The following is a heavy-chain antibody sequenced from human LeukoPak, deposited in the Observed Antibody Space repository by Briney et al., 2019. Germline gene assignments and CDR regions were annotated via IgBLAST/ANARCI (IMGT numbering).Heavy chain of an antibody. Sequence: PGGSLRLSCAASGFTFSDYYMSWIRQAPGKGLKWVSYISGSSGYTNYADSVKGQFTISRDNAKNSLYLQMNSLRAEDTAVYYCAGMITDYFDYWGQGTLVTVSS. J-gene: IGHJ4*02. CDR3: AGMITDYFDY. CDR2: ISGSSGYT. CDR1: GFTFSDYY. D-gene: IGHD3-16*01. V-gene: IGHV3-11*06.